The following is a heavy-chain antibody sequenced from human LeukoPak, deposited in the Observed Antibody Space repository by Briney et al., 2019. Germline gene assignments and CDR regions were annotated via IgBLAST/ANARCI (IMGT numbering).Heavy chain of an antibody. V-gene: IGHV3-23*01. J-gene: IGHJ4*02. CDR3: AKDSPGFGIVSDS. D-gene: IGHD3-16*01. CDR2: ITAGGGNK. CDR1: GFTFSTYS. Sequence: PGGSLRLSCAASGFTFSTYSMSWVRRAPGKGLEWVSTITAGGGNKDYADSVKGRFTISRDNSKNTVYLQMNSLRAEDTAVYYCAKDSPGFGIVSDSWGQGTLVTVSS.